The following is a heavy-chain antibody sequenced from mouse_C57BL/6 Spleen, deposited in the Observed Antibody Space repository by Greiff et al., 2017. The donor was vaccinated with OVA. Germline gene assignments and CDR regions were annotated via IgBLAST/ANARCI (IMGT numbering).Heavy chain of an antibody. J-gene: IGHJ2*01. CDR3: ARMGYRVYYFDY. Sequence: QVQLQQPGAELVKPGASVKLSCKASGYTFTSYWMHWVKQRPGQGLEWIGMIHPNSGSTNYNEKFKSKATLTVDKSSSTAYMQLSSLTSEDSAVYYCARMGYRVYYFDYWGQGTTLTVSS. CDR2: IHPNSGST. V-gene: IGHV1-64*01. D-gene: IGHD2-14*01. CDR1: GYTFTSYW.